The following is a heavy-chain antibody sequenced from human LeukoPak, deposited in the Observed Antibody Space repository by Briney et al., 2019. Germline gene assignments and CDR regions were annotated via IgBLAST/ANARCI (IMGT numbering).Heavy chain of an antibody. J-gene: IGHJ4*02. V-gene: IGHV1-18*01. CDR1: GYTFTSYG. CDR2: ISAYNGNT. CDR3: ASSLQGPETPYESSGYYFGALDY. D-gene: IGHD3-22*01. Sequence: GASVKVSCKASGYTFTSYGISWVRQAPGQGLEWMGWISAYNGNTNYAQKLQGRVTMTTDTSTSTAYMELRSLRSDDTAVYYCASSLQGPETPYESSGYYFGALDYWGQGTLVTVSS.